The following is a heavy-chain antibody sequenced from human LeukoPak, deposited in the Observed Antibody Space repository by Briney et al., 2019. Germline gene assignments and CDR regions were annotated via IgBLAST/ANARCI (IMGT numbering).Heavy chain of an antibody. J-gene: IGHJ4*02. Sequence: SETLSLTCTVSGGSISSSSYYWGWIRQPPGKGLEWIGSIYYSGSTYYNPSLKSRVTISVDTSKNQFSLKLSSVTAADTAVYYCARGVEMATIPKSYYFDYWGQGTLVTVSS. D-gene: IGHD5-24*01. CDR1: GGSISSSSYY. CDR3: ARGVEMATIPKSYYFDY. V-gene: IGHV4-39*07. CDR2: IYYSGST.